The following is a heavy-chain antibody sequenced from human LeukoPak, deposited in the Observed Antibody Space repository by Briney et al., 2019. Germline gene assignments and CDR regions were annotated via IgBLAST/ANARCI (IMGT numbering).Heavy chain of an antibody. CDR3: GVPAAITPIDY. J-gene: IGHJ4*02. V-gene: IGHV3-23*01. CDR2: ISGSGGST. Sequence: GGSLRLSCAASGFTFSSYAMSWARQAPGKGLEWVSAISGSGGSTYYADSVKGRFTISRDNSKNTLYLQMNSLRAEDTAVYYCGVPAAITPIDYWGQGTLVTVSS. CDR1: GFTFSSYA. D-gene: IGHD2-2*01.